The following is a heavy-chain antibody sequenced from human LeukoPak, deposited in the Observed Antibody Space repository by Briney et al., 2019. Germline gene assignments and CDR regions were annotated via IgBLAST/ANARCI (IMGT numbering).Heavy chain of an antibody. CDR3: AKGYSSGWSLGYYYYGMDV. D-gene: IGHD6-19*01. J-gene: IGHJ6*02. CDR2: ISWNTGSI. V-gene: IGHV3-9*01. Sequence: GGSLRLSCAASGFTFDDYAMHWVRQAPGKGLEWVSGISWNTGSIGYADSVKGRFTISRDNAKNSLYLQMNSLRAEDAALYYCAKGYSSGWSLGYYYYGMDVWGQGTTVTVSS. CDR1: GFTFDDYA.